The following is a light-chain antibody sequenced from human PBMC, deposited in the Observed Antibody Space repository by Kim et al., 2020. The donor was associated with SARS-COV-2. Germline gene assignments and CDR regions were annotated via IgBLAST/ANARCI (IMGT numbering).Light chain of an antibody. CDR1: NIGSKS. V-gene: IGLV3-21*04. Sequence: SYELTQPPSVSVAPGKTARITCGGNNIGSKSVHWYQQKPGQAPVLVIYYDSDRPSGIPERFSGSNSGNTATLTISRVEARDEADYYCQVWDSSSDHRVFG. J-gene: IGLJ3*02. CDR3: QVWDSSSDHRV. CDR2: YDS.